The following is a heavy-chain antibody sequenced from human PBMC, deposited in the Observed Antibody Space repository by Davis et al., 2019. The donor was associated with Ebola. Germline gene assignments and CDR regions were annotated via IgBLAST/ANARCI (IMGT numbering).Heavy chain of an antibody. CDR1: GFSLSSSGVG. V-gene: IGHV2-5*02. CDR3: ARTLSWSGYAFDH. J-gene: IGHJ4*02. CDR2: IYWDDDK. D-gene: IGHD3-3*01. Sequence: SGPTLVKPTQTLTLTCTISGFSLSSSGVGVGWIRQPPGKALEWLALIYWDDDKRYSPSLNNRLTITKDTSKNEVVLKMTNMNPVDTATYYCARTLSWSGYAFDHWGQGTLVTVSS.